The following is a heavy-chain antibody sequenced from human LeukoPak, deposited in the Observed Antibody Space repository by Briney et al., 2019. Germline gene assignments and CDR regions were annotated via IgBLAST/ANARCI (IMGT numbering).Heavy chain of an antibody. CDR2: IFGGGST. CDR1: GFTVNSNY. Sequence: GGSLRLSCGASGFTVNSNYMAWVRQAPGKGLEWVAFIFGGGSTHYSESVRGRFTISRHNTNNTLYLQVGNLRPEDTGVYYCARDLRSCSGGECYEYKWFDPWGQGTLVSVPT. V-gene: IGHV3-53*04. D-gene: IGHD2-21*01. CDR3: ARDLRSCSGGECYEYKWFDP. J-gene: IGHJ5*02.